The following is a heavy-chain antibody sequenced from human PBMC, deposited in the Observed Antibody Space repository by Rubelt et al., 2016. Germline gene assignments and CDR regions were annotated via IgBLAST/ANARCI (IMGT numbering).Heavy chain of an antibody. J-gene: IGHJ4*02. CDR1: GGSISSYY. V-gene: IGHV4-59*01. CDR2: IYYSGST. Sequence: QVQLQESGPGLVKPSETLSLTCTVSGGSISSYYWSWIRQPPGKGLEWIGYIYYSGSTNYNPSLKSLVAISVDTSKNQFSLKLSSVTAADTAVYYCARGGAHYDSSGYYYVVQDYWGQGTLVTVSS. CDR3: ARGGAHYDSSGYYYVVQDY. D-gene: IGHD3-22*01.